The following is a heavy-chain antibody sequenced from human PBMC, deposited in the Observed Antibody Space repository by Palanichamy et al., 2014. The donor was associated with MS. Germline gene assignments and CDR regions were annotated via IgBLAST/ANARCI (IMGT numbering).Heavy chain of an antibody. CDR1: GVSITSTKLL. D-gene: IGHD3-22*01. CDR2: SYSGST. Sequence: QLQLQESGPGLVRPSETLSLTCTVSGVSITSTKLLLGLDPPAPREGAGVDWEYSYSGSTYYNPSLKSRVTISVDTSKNQFSLKLSSVTAADTAVYYCARHSDDGRGERAFHIWGQGTMVTVSS. J-gene: IGHJ3*02. CDR3: ARHSDDGRGERAFHI. V-gene: IGHV4-39*01.